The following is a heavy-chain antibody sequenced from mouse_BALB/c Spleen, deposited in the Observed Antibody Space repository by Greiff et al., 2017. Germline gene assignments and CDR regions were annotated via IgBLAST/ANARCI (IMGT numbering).Heavy chain of an antibody. V-gene: IGHV1-52*01. CDR2: IDPYDSAT. Sequence: VQLQQPGAELVRPGASVKLSCKASGYTFTSYWMNWVKQRPEQGLEWIGRIDPYDSATHYNQKFKDKAILTVDKSSSTAYMQLNSLKSEDSAVYYCARHGPSYWYFDVWGAGTTVTVSS. CDR3: ARHGPSYWYFDV. D-gene: IGHD1-2*01. CDR1: GYTFTSYW. J-gene: IGHJ1*01.